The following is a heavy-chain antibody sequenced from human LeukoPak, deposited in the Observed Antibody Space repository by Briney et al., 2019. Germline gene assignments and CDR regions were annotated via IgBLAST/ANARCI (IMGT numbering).Heavy chain of an antibody. V-gene: IGHV1-2*06. Sequence: ASVKVSCKASGYTFTGYYMHWVRQAPGQGLEWMGRINPNSGGTNYAQKFQGRVTMTRDTSISTAYMELSRLRSDDMAVYYCARDGSRSSGWGFDYWGQGTLVTVSS. CDR2: INPNSGGT. J-gene: IGHJ4*02. CDR1: GYTFTGYY. D-gene: IGHD6-19*01. CDR3: ARDGSRSSGWGFDY.